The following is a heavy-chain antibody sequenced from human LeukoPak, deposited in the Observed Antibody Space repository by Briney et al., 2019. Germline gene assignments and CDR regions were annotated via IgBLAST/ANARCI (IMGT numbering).Heavy chain of an antibody. D-gene: IGHD3-22*01. CDR2: IYYSGSI. J-gene: IGHJ4*02. CDR1: GDSISSSNW. V-gene: IGHV4-4*02. Sequence: PSGTLSLTCVVSGDSISSSNWWSWVRQPPGKGLEWIGEIYYSGSINYNPSFKSRVTISVDKSKNQSSLKLNSVTAADTAVYYCAKVTYDSNGYYFLYWGQGTLVTVSS. CDR3: AKVTYDSNGYYFLY.